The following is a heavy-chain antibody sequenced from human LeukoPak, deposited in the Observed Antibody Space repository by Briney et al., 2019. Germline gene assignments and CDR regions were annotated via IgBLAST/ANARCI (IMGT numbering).Heavy chain of an antibody. CDR2: TYYRSKWYN. D-gene: IGHD6-19*01. J-gene: IGHJ5*02. CDR3: AGGYSSGGKWFDP. CDR1: GDSVSSNSAA. V-gene: IGHV6-1*01. Sequence: SQTLSLSCAISGDSVSSNSAAWNWIRQSPSRGLEWLGRTYYRSKWYNDYAVSVKSRITINPDTSKNQFSLQLSSVTPEDTAVYYCAGGYSSGGKWFDPWGQGTLVTVSS.